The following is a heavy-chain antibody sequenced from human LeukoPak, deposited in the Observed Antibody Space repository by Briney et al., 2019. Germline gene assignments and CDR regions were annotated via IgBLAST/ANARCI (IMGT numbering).Heavy chain of an antibody. CDR3: ARRYCGGDCYSG. V-gene: IGHV3-48*02. Sequence: GGSLRLSCAASGFTFSSYSMNWVRQAPGKGLEWVSYISSSSSIIYYADSVKGRFNISRDNAKNSLYLQMNSLRDEDTAVYYCARRYCGGDCYSGWGQGTLVTVSS. CDR1: GFTFSSYS. J-gene: IGHJ4*02. D-gene: IGHD2-21*02. CDR2: ISSSSSII.